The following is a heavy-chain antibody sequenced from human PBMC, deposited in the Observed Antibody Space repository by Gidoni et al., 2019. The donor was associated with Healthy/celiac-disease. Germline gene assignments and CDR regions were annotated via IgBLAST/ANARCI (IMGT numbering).Heavy chain of an antibody. D-gene: IGHD6-6*01. CDR3: ARTIAARRVFDY. CDR2: ISYDGSNK. CDR1: GFTLSSYA. Sequence: QVQLVESGGGVVQPGRSLRLSCAASGFTLSSYAMHWVRQAPGKGLEWVAVISYDGSNKYYADSVKGRFTISRDNSKNTLYLQMNSLRAEDTAVYYCARTIAARRVFDYWGQGTLVTVSS. J-gene: IGHJ4*02. V-gene: IGHV3-30*04.